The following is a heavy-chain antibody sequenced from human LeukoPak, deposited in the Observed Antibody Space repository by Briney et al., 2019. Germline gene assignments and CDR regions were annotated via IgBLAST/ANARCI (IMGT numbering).Heavy chain of an antibody. D-gene: IGHD2-15*01. CDR1: GFTFSLYA. Sequence: GMSLRLSCEASGFTFSLYAMHWVRQAPGRGLEWVTFMSYDGDNENYADSVKGRFIISRDNSKNTLYLQMNSLRSDDTAVYYCVGPHSSGGRFYYALGYWGQGSLVTVSS. CDR3: VGPHSSGGRFYYALGY. J-gene: IGHJ4*02. CDR2: MSYDGDNE. V-gene: IGHV3-30*04.